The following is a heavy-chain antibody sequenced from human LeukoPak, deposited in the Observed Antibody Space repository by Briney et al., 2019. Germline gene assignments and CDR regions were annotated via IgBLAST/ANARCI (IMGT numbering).Heavy chain of an antibody. CDR1: GFTFSSYG. Sequence: GGSLRLSCAASGFTFSSYGMHWVRQAPGKGLEWVAFIRYDGSNKYYADSVKGRFTISRDNSKNTLYLQMNSLRAEDTALYYCVTEVAEGGPQDYWGQGTLVTVSS. CDR2: IRYDGSNK. V-gene: IGHV3-30*02. CDR3: VTEVAEGGPQDY. D-gene: IGHD2-15*01. J-gene: IGHJ4*02.